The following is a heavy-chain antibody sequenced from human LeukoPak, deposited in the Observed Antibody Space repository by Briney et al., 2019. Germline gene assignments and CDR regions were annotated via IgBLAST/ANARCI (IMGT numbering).Heavy chain of an antibody. CDR3: ARLGELSFGDY. V-gene: IGHV4-38-2*02. Sequence: PSETLSLTCTVSGYSISSGYYWGWIRQPPGKGLEWIGSIYHSGSTYYNPSLKSRVTISVDTSKNQFSLKLSSVTAADTAVYYCARLGELSFGDYWGQGTLVTVSS. CDR1: GYSISSGYY. CDR2: IYHSGST. D-gene: IGHD3-10*01. J-gene: IGHJ4*02.